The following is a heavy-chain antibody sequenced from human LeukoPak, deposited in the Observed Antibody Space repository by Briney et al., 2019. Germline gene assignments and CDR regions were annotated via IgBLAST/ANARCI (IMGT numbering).Heavy chain of an antibody. V-gene: IGHV5-51*01. Sequence: GESLKISCKGSGYSFPTYWIAWVRQMSGKGLEWMGIIYPDESNIRYSPSFQGQVTISADKSISTAYLQWSRLKASDTAMYYCARPPSRGYSSSFEYWGQGTLVTVSS. D-gene: IGHD2-2*03. CDR1: GYSFPTYW. J-gene: IGHJ4*02. CDR3: ARPPSRGYSSSFEY. CDR2: IYPDESNI.